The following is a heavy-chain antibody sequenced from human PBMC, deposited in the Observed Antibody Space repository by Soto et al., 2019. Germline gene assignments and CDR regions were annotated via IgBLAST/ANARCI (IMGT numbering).Heavy chain of an antibody. V-gene: IGHV4-30-2*01. CDR3: ARGPIIGYYHNSGFDY. J-gene: IGHJ4*02. CDR1: GDSISSGGYS. D-gene: IGHD3-22*01. CDR2: MYPGGST. Sequence: PSETLSLTCAVSGDSISSGGYSWSWVRQPPGKGLEWIGYMYPGGSTSYNPSLKSRVTISVDRSKNQFSLKLSSVTAADTAVYYCARGPIIGYYHNSGFDYWGQGTLVTVSS.